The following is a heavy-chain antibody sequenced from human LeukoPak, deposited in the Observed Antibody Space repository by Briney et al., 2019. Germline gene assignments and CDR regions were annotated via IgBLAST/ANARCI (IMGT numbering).Heavy chain of an antibody. D-gene: IGHD3-22*01. CDR3: ARLDGYYDSSGYYYNYFDY. CDR1: GGSFSGYY. Sequence: RSSETLSLTCAVYGGSFSGYYWSWIRQPPGKGLEWIGEINHSGSTNYDPSLKSRVTISVDTSKNQFSLKLSSVTAADTAVYYCARLDGYYDSSGYYYNYFDYWGQGTLVTVSS. V-gene: IGHV4-34*01. J-gene: IGHJ4*02. CDR2: INHSGST.